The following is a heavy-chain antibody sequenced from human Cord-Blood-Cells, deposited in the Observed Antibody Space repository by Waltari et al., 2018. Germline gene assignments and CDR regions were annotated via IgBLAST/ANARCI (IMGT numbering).Heavy chain of an antibody. CDR3: AKDWGSSSSLFDY. V-gene: IGHV3-30*18. D-gene: IGHD6-6*01. J-gene: IGHJ4*02. CDR2: ISYDGSNK. CDR1: GFTFSSYG. Sequence: QVQLVESGGGVVQPGRSLRLSCAASGFTFSSYGMHWVRKAPGKGLEWVAVISYDGSNKYYADSVKGRFTISRDNSKNTLYLQMNSLRAEDTAVYYCAKDWGSSSSLFDYWGQGTLVTVSS.